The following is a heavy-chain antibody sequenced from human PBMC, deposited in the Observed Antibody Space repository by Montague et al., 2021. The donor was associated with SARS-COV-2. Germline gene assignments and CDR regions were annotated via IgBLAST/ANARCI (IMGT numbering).Heavy chain of an antibody. J-gene: IGHJ4*02. D-gene: IGHD3-9*01. CDR1: GGSISHYY. V-gene: IGHV4-59*01. Sequence: SETLSLTCAASGGSISHYYWSWIRQPPGKGLEWIGYIYSSGGTNYNPSLKSRVTLSLDAAKNHFSLRLSSVTAADTAVCYCARRTDILTGYYDYWGQGTLVTVSS. CDR3: ARRTDILTGYYDY. CDR2: IYSSGGT.